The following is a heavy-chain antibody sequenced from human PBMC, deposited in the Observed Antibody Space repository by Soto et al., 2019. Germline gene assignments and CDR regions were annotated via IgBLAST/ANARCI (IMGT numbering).Heavy chain of an antibody. J-gene: IGHJ6*02. CDR1: GFSLTTGGVG. CDR2: IYWNDDR. CDR3: IYRRASWDYHGLDV. V-gene: IGHV2-5*01. D-gene: IGHD2-21*01. Sequence: SGPTLGNPTQTLTLTCTFSGFSLTTGGVGVGWIRQPPGRSLEWLAVIYWNDDRRRSPSLENRLTITKDTSKNQVVLTMTNMDPVDTATYYCIYRRASWDYHGLDVWGQGTPVTVSS.